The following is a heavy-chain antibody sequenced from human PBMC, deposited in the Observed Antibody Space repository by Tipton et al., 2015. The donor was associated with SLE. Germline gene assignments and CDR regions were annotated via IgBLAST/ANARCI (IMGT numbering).Heavy chain of an antibody. CDR3: ARGSRLLRPYAFDI. V-gene: IGHV3-74*01. D-gene: IGHD1-26*01. J-gene: IGHJ3*02. CDR2: INSDGTNK. CDR1: GLTFSIHW. Sequence: SLRLSCVDSGLTFSIHWMYWVRQAPGKGLVWVSRINSDGTNKYYADSLKGRFTISRDNSKNTRYLQMNSLRAEDTAVYYCARGSRLLRPYAFDIWGQGTMVTVSS.